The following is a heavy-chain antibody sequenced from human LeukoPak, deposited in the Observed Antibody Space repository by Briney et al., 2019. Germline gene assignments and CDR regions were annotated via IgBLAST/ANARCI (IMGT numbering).Heavy chain of an antibody. CDR1: GGSISSYY. Sequence: SETLSLTCTVSGGSISSYYWSWIRQPPGKGLEWIGYIYYSGSTNYNPSLKSRVTISVDTSKNQFSLKLSSVTAADTAVYYCARGRRRMATILDWLDCFDYWGQGTLVTVSS. CDR3: ARGRRRMATILDWLDCFDY. V-gene: IGHV4-59*01. J-gene: IGHJ4*02. D-gene: IGHD5-24*01. CDR2: IYYSGST.